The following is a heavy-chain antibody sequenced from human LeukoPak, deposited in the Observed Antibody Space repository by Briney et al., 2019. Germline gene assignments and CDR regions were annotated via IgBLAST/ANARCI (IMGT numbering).Heavy chain of an antibody. V-gene: IGHV6-1*01. J-gene: IGHJ6*03. CDR1: GDSVSSNSAA. CDR3: ARDRQPPPDRSESGYDSPFKYYYYMDV. CDR2: TYYRSKWYN. Sequence: SQTLSLTCAISGDSVSSNSAAWNWIRQSPSRGLEWLGRTYYRSKWYNDYAVSVKSRITINPDTSKNQFSLQLNSVTPEDTAVYYCARDRQPPPDRSESGYDSPFKYYYYMDVWGKGTTVTISS. D-gene: IGHD5-12*01.